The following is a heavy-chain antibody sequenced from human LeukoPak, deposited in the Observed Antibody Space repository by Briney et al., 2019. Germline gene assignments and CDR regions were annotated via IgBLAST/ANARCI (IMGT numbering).Heavy chain of an antibody. CDR1: GGSISSSSYY. Sequence: SETLSLTCTVSGGSISSSSYYWGWIRQPTGKRLGWIGSTYYSGSTYYNPSLKSRVTISVDTSKNQFSLKLSSVTGADTAVYYCARQGGDYGSEYFQHWGQGTLVTVSS. V-gene: IGHV4-39*01. J-gene: IGHJ1*01. CDR3: ARQGGDYGSEYFQH. CDR2: TYYSGST. D-gene: IGHD4-17*01.